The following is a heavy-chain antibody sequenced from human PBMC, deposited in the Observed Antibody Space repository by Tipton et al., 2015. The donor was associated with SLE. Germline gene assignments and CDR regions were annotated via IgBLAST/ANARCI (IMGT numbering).Heavy chain of an antibody. CDR2: IYTSGST. V-gene: IGHV4-4*09. CDR3: ARVACYYGMDV. CDR1: GGSIRSYY. Sequence: LRLSCTVSGGSIRSYYWSWIRQPPGKGLEWIGFIYTSGSTNYNPSLKSRVTMSIDTSKNQFSLNLSSVTAADTAVYYCARVACYYGMDVWGQGTTVTVSS. J-gene: IGHJ6*02.